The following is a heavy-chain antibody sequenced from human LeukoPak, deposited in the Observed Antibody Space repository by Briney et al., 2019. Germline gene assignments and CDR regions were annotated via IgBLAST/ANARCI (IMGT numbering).Heavy chain of an antibody. Sequence: TSETLSLTCTVSGGSISSYYWSWIRQPPGKGLEWIRYIYYSGSTNYNPSLKSRVTISVYTSKNHFSLRLSSVTAADTAVYYCARHADSGSGYYDYWGQGVLVTVSS. CDR3: ARHADSGSGYYDY. CDR1: GGSISSYY. J-gene: IGHJ4*02. V-gene: IGHV4-59*08. CDR2: IYYSGST. D-gene: IGHD3-3*01.